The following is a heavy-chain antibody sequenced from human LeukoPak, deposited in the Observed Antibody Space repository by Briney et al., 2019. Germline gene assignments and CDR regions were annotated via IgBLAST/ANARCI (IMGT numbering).Heavy chain of an antibody. CDR2: ISSSSSYI. Sequence: GGSLRPSCAASGFTFSSYSMNWVRQAPGKGLEWVSSISSSSSYIYYADSVKGRFTISRDNAKNSLYLQMNSLRAEDTAVYYCASIDPHRLVGAPGGNKKRDSWGQGTLVTVSS. CDR1: GFTFSSYS. D-gene: IGHD1-26*01. V-gene: IGHV3-21*01. J-gene: IGHJ4*02. CDR3: ASIDPHRLVGAPGGNKKRDS.